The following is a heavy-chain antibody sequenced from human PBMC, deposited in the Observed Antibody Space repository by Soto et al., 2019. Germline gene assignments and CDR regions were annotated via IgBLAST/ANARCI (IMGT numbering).Heavy chain of an antibody. CDR3: AKTYSGHYYGSGSSY. V-gene: IGHV3-23*01. CDR2: ISGSGGST. Sequence: GGSLRLSCAASGFTFSSYAMSWVRQAPGKGLEWVSAISGSGGSTYYADSVKGRFTISRDNSKNTLYLQMNSLRAEDTAVYYCAKTYSGHYYGSGSSYWGQGTLVTVSS. J-gene: IGHJ4*02. D-gene: IGHD3-10*01. CDR1: GFTFSSYA.